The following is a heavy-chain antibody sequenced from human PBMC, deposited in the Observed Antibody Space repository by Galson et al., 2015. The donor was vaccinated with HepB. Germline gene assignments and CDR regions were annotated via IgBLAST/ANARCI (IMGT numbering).Heavy chain of an antibody. D-gene: IGHD5-12*01. CDR1: GYTFTGYY. J-gene: IGHJ6*02. CDR3: ARGEHSGYDRYYYYYGMDV. V-gene: IGHV1-2*04. CDR2: INPNSGGT. Sequence: SVKVSCKASGYTFTGYYMHWVRQAPGQGLEWMGWINPNSGGTNYAQKFQGWVTMTRDTSISTAYMELSSLRSEDTAVYYCARGEHSGYDRYYYYYGMDVWGQGTTVTVSS.